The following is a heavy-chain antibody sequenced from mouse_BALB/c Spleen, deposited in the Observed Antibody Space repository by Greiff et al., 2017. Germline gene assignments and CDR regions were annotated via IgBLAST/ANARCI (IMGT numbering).Heavy chain of an antibody. J-gene: IGHJ2*01. CDR1: GFNIKDYY. V-gene: IGHV14-4*02. CDR2: IDPENGDT. Sequence: VQLQQSGAELVRSGASVKLSCTASGFNIKDYYMHWVKQRPEQGLEWIGWIDPENGDTEYAPKFQGKATMTADTSSNTAYLQLSSLTSEDTAVYYCARGGYYLDYWGQGTTLTVSS. D-gene: IGHD1-1*02. CDR3: ARGGYYLDY.